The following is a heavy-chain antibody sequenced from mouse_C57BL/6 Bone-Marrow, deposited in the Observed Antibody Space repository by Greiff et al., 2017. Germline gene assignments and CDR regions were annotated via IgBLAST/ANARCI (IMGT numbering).Heavy chain of an antibody. CDR1: GYTFTGYW. D-gene: IGHD2-5*01. CDR2: ILPGSGST. J-gene: IGHJ3*01. Sequence: QVQLKESGAELMKPGASVKLSCKATGYTFTGYWIEWVKQRPGHGLEWIGEILPGSGSTNYNEKFKGKATFTADTSSNTAYMQLSSLTTEDSAIYDCARGAIYYSNLFAYWGQGTLVTVSA. CDR3: ARGAIYYSNLFAY. V-gene: IGHV1-9*01.